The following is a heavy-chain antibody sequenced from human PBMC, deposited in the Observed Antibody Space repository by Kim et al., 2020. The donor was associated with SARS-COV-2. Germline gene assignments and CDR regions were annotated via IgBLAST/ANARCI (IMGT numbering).Heavy chain of an antibody. V-gene: IGHV1-69*13. CDR2: IIPLFKTA. J-gene: IGHJ6*01. CDR3: ARGRSSFGRVRDGYYY. CDR1: GGSFSSYG. Sequence: SVKVSCKASGGSFSSYGISWVRQAPGQGLVWMGWIIPLFKTASYAQKFQGRVTITADESTSTAYMELSSLRSEDTAVYYCARGRSSFGRVRDGYYY. D-gene: IGHD2-15*01.